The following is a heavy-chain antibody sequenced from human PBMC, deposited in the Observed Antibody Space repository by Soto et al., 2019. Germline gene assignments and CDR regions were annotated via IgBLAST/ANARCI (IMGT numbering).Heavy chain of an antibody. V-gene: IGHV1-18*01. CDR1: GYPFSSYG. Sequence: QIQLVQSGAEVRKPGASVRVSCKSSGYPFSSYGITWVRQAPGQGLEWMGWINTHNGKTDYVQRLQGIFTMTTDTSTTTGYMELRSLSSDDTALYYFAIQYDRLGAFDFWGHGTLVTVSS. J-gene: IGHJ3*01. D-gene: IGHD3-16*01. CDR2: INTHNGKT. CDR3: AIQYDRLGAFDF.